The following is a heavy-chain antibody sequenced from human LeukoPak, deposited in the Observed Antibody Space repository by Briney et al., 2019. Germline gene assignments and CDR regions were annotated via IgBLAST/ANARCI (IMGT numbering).Heavy chain of an antibody. CDR1: GGTFSSYA. CDR2: IIPIFGTA. J-gene: IGHJ6*03. Sequence: GASVKVSCKASGGTFSSYAISWVRQAPGQGLEWMGGIIPIFGTANYAQKFQGRVTITADKSTSTAYMELSSLRSEDTAVYYCARVRQGGQWLAYYYYYMDVWGKGTTVTVSS. D-gene: IGHD6-19*01. CDR3: ARVRQGGQWLAYYYYYMDV. V-gene: IGHV1-69*06.